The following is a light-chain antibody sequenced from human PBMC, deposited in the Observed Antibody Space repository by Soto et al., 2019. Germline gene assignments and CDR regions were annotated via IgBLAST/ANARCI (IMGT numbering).Light chain of an antibody. CDR2: KAS. Sequence: DIQMTQSASTLSASFGDRVTITCGASQSITGWLAWFQQKPGKSPNLLIYKASSLESGVPSRFSGSGYGTEFTLTISSLQTDDFATYYCQHYNSYSEAFGQGTKVDIK. CDR3: QHYNSYSEA. J-gene: IGKJ1*01. V-gene: IGKV1-5*03. CDR1: QSITGW.